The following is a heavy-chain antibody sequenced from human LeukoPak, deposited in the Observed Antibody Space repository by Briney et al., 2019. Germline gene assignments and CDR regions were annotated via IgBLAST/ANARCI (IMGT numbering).Heavy chain of an antibody. J-gene: IGHJ4*02. CDR3: ASGDPWYSGLSRGPIDY. V-gene: IGHV1-69*04. CDR2: IIPILGIA. Sequence: SVKVSCKASGGTFSSCAISWVRQAPGQGLEWMGRIIPILGIANYAQKFQGRVTITADKSTSTAYMELSSLRSEDTAVYYCASGDPWYSGLSRGPIDYWGQGTLVTVSS. CDR1: GGTFSSCA. D-gene: IGHD1-26*01.